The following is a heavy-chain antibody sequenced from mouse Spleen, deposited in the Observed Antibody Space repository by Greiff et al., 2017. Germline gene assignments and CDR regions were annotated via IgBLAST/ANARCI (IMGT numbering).Heavy chain of an antibody. V-gene: IGHV3-6*01. J-gene: IGHJ1*01. Sequence: EVKLMESGPGLVKPSQSLSLTCSVTGYSITSGYYWNWIRQFPGNKLEWMGYISYDGSNNYNPSLKNRISITRDTSKNQFFLKLNSVTTEDTATYYCASRYWYFDVWGAGTTVTVSS. CDR3: ASRYWYFDV. CDR2: ISYDGSN. CDR1: GYSITSGYY.